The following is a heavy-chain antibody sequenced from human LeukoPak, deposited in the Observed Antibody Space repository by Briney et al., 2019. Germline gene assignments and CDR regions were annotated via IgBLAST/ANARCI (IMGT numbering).Heavy chain of an antibody. CDR3: ARMFGWYSDSSTYSRAFDY. Sequence: GASVKVSCKASGYTFTSYYIHWVRQAPGQGLEWMGIINPSGGSTTYAQKFQGRVTLTRDTSTTTVYMDLSSLRSEDTAVYYCARMFGWYSDSSTYSRAFDYWGQGTLVTVSS. CDR1: GYTFTSYY. CDR2: INPSGGST. D-gene: IGHD3-22*01. V-gene: IGHV1-46*01. J-gene: IGHJ4*02.